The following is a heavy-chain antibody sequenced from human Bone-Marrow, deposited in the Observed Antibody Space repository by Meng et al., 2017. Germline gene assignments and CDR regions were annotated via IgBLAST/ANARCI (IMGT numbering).Heavy chain of an antibody. V-gene: IGHV3-33*01. CDR1: GFTFSSYG. CDR2: IWYDGSNK. CDR3: AWTLWFGEQIYY. Sequence: GGSLRLSCAASGFTFSSYGMHWVRQAPGKGLEWVAVIWYDGSNKYYADSVKGRFTISRDNSKNTLYLQMNSLRAEDTAVYYCAWTLWFGEQIYYWGQGTLVTVSS. D-gene: IGHD3-10*01. J-gene: IGHJ4*02.